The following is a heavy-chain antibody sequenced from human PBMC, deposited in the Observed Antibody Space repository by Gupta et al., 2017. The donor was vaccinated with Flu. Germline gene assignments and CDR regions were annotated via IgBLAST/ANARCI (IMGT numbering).Heavy chain of an antibody. CDR1: GYSVPGFY. Sequence: DAGYSVPGFYMHWARQAPGQGLEWMGWINPNSGGTNYAQKFQGRVTMTRDTSISTAYMELSRLRSDDTAVYYCARDRFYYYDSSGYYYVSQENWFDPWGQGTLVAVAS. CDR2: INPNSGGT. J-gene: IGHJ5*02. CDR3: ARDRFYYYDSSGYYYVSQENWFDP. V-gene: IGHV1-2*02. D-gene: IGHD3-22*01.